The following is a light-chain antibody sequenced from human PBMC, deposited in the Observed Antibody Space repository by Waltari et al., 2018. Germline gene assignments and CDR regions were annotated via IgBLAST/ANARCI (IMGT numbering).Light chain of an antibody. J-gene: IGKJ2*01. CDR1: QNISRW. CDR3: HQYNSFWGT. V-gene: IGKV1-5*03. Sequence: DIQMTQSPSTLSASVGDRVTIPCRASQNISRWLAWYQQTPGKAPRLLIYKASNLHSGVPSRFSGSGSETEFTLTISSLQPNDFATYYCHQYNSFWGTFGQGTKLDI. CDR2: KAS.